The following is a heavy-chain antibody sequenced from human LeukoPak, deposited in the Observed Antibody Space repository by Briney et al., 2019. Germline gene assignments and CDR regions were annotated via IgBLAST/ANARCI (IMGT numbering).Heavy chain of an antibody. Sequence: GESLKISCKGSGYSFTTHWIGWVRQMPGKGLEWMGIIFPADSDTRYSPSFQGQVTISADKSISTAYLQWSSLKASDTAMYYCARSPIGYFDWLALYYWGQGTLVTVSS. J-gene: IGHJ4*02. V-gene: IGHV5-51*01. CDR3: ARSPIGYFDWLALYY. CDR2: IFPADSDT. CDR1: GYSFTTHW. D-gene: IGHD3-9*01.